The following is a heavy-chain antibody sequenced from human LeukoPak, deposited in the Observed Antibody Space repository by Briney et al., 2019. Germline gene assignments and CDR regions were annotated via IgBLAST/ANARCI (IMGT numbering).Heavy chain of an antibody. CDR2: IWYDGSKK. J-gene: IGHJ4*02. CDR3: ARDPGDIATWYDY. V-gene: IGHV3-33*01. D-gene: IGHD2-15*01. CDR1: GYTFSSYG. Sequence: GGSLRLSCAASGYTFSSYGMHWVRQAPGKGREWVAYIWYDGSKKEYVDSVKGRFTISRDDSKNTLYLQMNSLRVEDTAVYYCARDPGDIATWYDYWGQGTLVTVSS.